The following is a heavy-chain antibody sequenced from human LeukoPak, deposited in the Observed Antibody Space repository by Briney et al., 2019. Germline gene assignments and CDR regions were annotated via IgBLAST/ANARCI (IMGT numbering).Heavy chain of an antibody. D-gene: IGHD3-16*01. J-gene: IGHJ4*02. CDR2: IYYSGST. Sequence: SETLSLTCTVSGDSISTSSYYWGWIRQPPGKGLEWLGSIYYSGSTYYNPSLKSRVTISVDTSKNQFSLNLNSVTAADTAVYYCARWASISRQPGGFFDHWGQGTLVTVSS. CDR3: ARWASISRQPGGFFDH. CDR1: GDSISTSSYY. V-gene: IGHV4-39*01.